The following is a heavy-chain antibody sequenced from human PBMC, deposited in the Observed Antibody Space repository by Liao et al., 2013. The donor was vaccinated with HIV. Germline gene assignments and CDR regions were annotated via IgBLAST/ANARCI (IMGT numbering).Heavy chain of an antibody. CDR3: ARGGGDYFDY. J-gene: IGHJ4*02. Sequence: QVQLQESGPGLVKPSQTLSLTCTVSGGSISSGDYYWNWIRQSPGKALEWIGYIYYSGSAYYNPSLKSRVTISVATSKNQFSLKLSSMTAADTAVYYCARGGGDYFDYWGQGSLVTVSS. V-gene: IGHV4-30-4*08. D-gene: IGHD3-16*01. CDR2: IYYSGSA. CDR1: GGSISSGDYY.